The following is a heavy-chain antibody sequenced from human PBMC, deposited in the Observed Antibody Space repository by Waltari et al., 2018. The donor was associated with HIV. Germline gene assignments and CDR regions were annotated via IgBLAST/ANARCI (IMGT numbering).Heavy chain of an antibody. Sequence: EVQLVESGGGLVKPGGPLRLSCAASGFTFSSYSMNWVRQAPGKGLEWVSSSSSSSSYIYYADSVKGRFTISRDNAKNSLYLQMNSLRAEDTAVYYCARDFWGGYYYGMDVWGQGTTVTVSS. CDR2: SSSSSSYI. CDR3: ARDFWGGYYYGMDV. V-gene: IGHV3-21*01. CDR1: GFTFSSYS. J-gene: IGHJ6*02. D-gene: IGHD3-16*01.